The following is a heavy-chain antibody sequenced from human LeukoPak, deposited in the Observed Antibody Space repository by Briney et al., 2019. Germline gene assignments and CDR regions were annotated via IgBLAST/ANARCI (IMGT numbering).Heavy chain of an antibody. CDR2: ISGSGGRT. CDR3: AKDGSGYYWDY. Sequence: PGGSLRLSCAASGFTFSSYAMRWVRQAPGKGGEWVSTISGSGGRTYYADSVKGRFTISRDISKNTVYLQMNSLRAEDTAEYYCAKDGSGYYWDYWGQGTLVTVSS. V-gene: IGHV3-23*01. J-gene: IGHJ4*02. CDR1: GFTFSSYA. D-gene: IGHD3-22*01.